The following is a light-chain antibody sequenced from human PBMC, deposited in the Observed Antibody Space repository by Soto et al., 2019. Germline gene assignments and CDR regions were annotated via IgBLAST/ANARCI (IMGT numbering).Light chain of an antibody. CDR1: QSIRDD. CDR2: GAS. J-gene: IGKJ5*01. Sequence: EIVMTQSRATLSVSPGERAALYCRASQSIRDDLAWYQQKPGQAPRLIIYGASARATGIPGRFSGSGSGTEFTLTISSLQFEDFAVYYCQQYNNWPPITFGQGTRLAIK. CDR3: QQYNNWPPIT. V-gene: IGKV3-15*01.